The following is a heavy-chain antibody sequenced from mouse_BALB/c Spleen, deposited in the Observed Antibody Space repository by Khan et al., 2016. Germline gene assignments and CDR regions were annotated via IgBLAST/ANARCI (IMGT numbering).Heavy chain of an antibody. D-gene: IGHD3-3*01. CDR3: ARSKYLARY. Sequence: QVQLQQSGPGLVAPSQSLSITCTVYGYSLTRYGVHWVRQPPGKGLEWLGLIWAGGSTNYNWALMYRLSISIDNSKCLVFLIMNSLQTDDTALYYCARSKYLARYWGQGTTLTVSS. CDR1: GYSLTRYG. J-gene: IGHJ2*01. CDR2: IWAGGST. V-gene: IGHV2-9*02.